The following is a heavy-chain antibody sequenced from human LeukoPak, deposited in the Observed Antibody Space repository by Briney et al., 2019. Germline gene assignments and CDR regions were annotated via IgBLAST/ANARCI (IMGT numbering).Heavy chain of an antibody. CDR3: ARGFRGDNFDY. V-gene: IGHV1-69*06. Sequence: GASVKVSCKASGGTFSSYAISWVRQAPGQGLEWMGGIIPIFGTANYAQKFQGRVTITADKSTSTAYMERSSLRSEDTAVYVCARGFRGDNFDYWGQGTLVTVSS. D-gene: IGHD7-27*01. CDR1: GGTFSSYA. CDR2: IIPIFGTA. J-gene: IGHJ4*02.